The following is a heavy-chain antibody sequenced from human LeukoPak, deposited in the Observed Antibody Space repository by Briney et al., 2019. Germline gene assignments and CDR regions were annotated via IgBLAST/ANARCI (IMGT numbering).Heavy chain of an antibody. Sequence: QTGGSLRLSCAASGFTFNNYWMHWVRQAQGKGLVWVSRINSDGNSPTYADSVKGRFTISRDNAKNTLYLQMKSLRAEDTAVYYCAKGGGYEAQYYYYYLDVWGKGTTVTISS. CDR3: AKGGGYEAQYYYYYLDV. CDR2: INSDGNSP. V-gene: IGHV3-74*01. D-gene: IGHD5-12*01. CDR1: GFTFNNYW. J-gene: IGHJ6*03.